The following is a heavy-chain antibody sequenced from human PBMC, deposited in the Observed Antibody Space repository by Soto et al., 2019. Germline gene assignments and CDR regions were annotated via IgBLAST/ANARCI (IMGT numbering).Heavy chain of an antibody. V-gene: IGHV1-24*01. D-gene: IGHD1-26*01. Sequence: GASVKVSCKVSGYTLTELSMHWVRQAPGKGLEWMGGFDPEDGETIHAQKFQGRVTMTEDTSTDTAYMELSSLRSEDTAVYYCATPTIVGATGHHYYRQDVWGQGTTVTGSS. CDR1: GYTLTELS. CDR3: ATPTIVGATGHHYYRQDV. J-gene: IGHJ6*02. CDR2: FDPEDGET.